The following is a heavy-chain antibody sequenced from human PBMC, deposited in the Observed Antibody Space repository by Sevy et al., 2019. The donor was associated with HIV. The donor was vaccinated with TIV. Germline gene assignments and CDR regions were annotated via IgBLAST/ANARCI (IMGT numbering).Heavy chain of an antibody. Sequence: GGSLRLSCGASGFIFSNAWMSWVRQAPGKGLEWVGRIKSKADGGTPDYAAPVKGTFTISRDDSINTLYLQMNSLGTDDTAVYYCGYSEYGYYYDYWGQRTLVTVSS. CDR3: GYSEYGYYYDY. CDR1: GFIFSNAW. D-gene: IGHD1-26*01. CDR2: IKSKADGGTP. J-gene: IGHJ4*02. V-gene: IGHV3-15*01.